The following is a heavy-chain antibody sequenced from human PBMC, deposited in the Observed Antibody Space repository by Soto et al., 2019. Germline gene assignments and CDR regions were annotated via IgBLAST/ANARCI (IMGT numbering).Heavy chain of an antibody. Sequence: QVQLVESGGGVVQPGRSLRLSCAASGFTFSSYAMHWVRQAPGKGLEWVAVISYDGSNKYYADSVKGRFTISRDNSKNTLYLQMNSLGAEDTAVYYCARDNDPVGMDVWGQGTTVTVSS. CDR1: GFTFSSYA. CDR3: ARDNDPVGMDV. D-gene: IGHD1-1*01. J-gene: IGHJ6*02. V-gene: IGHV3-30-3*01. CDR2: ISYDGSNK.